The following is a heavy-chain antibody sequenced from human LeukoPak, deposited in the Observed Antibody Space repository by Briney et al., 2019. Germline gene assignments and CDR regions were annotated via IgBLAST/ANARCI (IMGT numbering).Heavy chain of an antibody. CDR2: IDPNSGGT. V-gene: IGHV1-2*06. J-gene: IGHJ4*02. D-gene: IGHD3-22*01. CDR1: GFSFTGYF. Sequence: GASVKVSCKASGFSFTGYFMHWVRQAPGPGPEWMGRIDPNSGGTNYALKFQGRVTMTRDTSITTAYMDLNRLRSDDTAVYYCARGPHDTSYYFDQWGQGTLVTVSP. CDR3: ARGPHDTSYYFDQ.